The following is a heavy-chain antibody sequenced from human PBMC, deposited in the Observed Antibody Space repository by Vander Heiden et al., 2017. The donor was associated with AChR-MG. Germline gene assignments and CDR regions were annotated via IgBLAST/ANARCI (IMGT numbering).Heavy chain of an antibody. D-gene: IGHD1-26*01. Sequence: QVQLVQSGAEVKKPGASVKVSCKASGYTFTGYYMHWVRQAPGQGLEWMGWINPNSGGTNYAQKFQGRVTMTRDTSISTAYMELSRLRSDDTAVYYCARWGPWVGATINYYYYYGMDVWGQGTTVTVSS. CDR3: ARWGPWVGATINYYYYYGMDV. CDR2: INPNSGGT. J-gene: IGHJ6*02. V-gene: IGHV1-2*02. CDR1: GYTFTGYY.